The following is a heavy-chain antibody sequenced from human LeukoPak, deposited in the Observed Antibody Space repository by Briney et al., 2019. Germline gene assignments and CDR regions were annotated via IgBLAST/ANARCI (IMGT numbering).Heavy chain of an antibody. D-gene: IGHD6-19*01. Sequence: PGGSLRLSCAASGFTFSTYEMNWVRQAPGKGLEWVSYVSSSGSTIYYADSVKGRFTISRDNSKNSLYLQMNSLRTEDTALYHCAKDRGWYDYWGQGALVTVSS. J-gene: IGHJ4*02. V-gene: IGHV3-48*03. CDR3: AKDRGWYDY. CDR2: VSSSGSTI. CDR1: GFTFSTYE.